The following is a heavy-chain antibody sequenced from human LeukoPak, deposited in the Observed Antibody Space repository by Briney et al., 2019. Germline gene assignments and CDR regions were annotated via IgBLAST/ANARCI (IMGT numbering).Heavy chain of an antibody. D-gene: IGHD3-3*01. CDR1: GGSISSYY. J-gene: IGHJ4*02. CDR2: IYYSGST. Sequence: SETLSLTCTVSGGSISSYYWSWIRQPPGKGLEWIGYIYYSGSTNYNPSLKSRVTISVDTSKNQFSLKLSSVTAADTAVYYCARSGGVVRIFDYWGQGTLVTVSS. CDR3: ARSGGVVRIFDY. V-gene: IGHV4-59*01.